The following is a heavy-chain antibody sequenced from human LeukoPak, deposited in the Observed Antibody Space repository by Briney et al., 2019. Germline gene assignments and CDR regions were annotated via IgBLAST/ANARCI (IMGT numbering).Heavy chain of an antibody. CDR3: AREDPQTTVPEGMDV. Sequence: SETLSLTCTVSGGSISYYYWSWIRQSPGKGLEWIGYIYYSGTTNYNPSLKSRVTISVDTSKNQFSLQLRSMTAADTAVYYCAREDPQTTVPEGMDVWGQGTTVTVSS. V-gene: IGHV4-59*01. CDR1: GGSISYYY. D-gene: IGHD4-17*01. J-gene: IGHJ6*02. CDR2: IYYSGTT.